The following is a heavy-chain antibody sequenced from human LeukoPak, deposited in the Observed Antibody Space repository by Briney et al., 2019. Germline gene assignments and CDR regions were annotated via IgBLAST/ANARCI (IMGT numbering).Heavy chain of an antibody. CDR1: GYSISSGYY. CDR2: IYHSGST. D-gene: IGHD1-26*01. Sequence: SETLSLTCTVSGYSISSGYYWGWIRQPPGKGLEWIGSIYHSGSTYYNPSLKSRVTISVDTSKNQFSLKLSSVTAADTAVYYCARGQSGSYYGLATGLFDYWGQGTLVTVSS. CDR3: ARGQSGSYYGLATGLFDY. V-gene: IGHV4-38-2*02. J-gene: IGHJ4*02.